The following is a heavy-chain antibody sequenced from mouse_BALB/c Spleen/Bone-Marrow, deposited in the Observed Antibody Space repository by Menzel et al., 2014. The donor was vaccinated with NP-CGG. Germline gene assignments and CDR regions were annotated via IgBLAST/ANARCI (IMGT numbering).Heavy chain of an antibody. CDR1: GYSFTSYC. CDR2: IYPGNSDT. Sequence: EVKLMESGTVLARPGASVKMSCKASGYSFTSYCMHWVKQRPGQGLEWIGAIYPGNSDTSYNQKFKGKAKLTAVISATTAYMELSSLTNEDSAVYFCTRKVYYGNPLDYWGQGTTLTVSS. CDR3: TRKVYYGNPLDY. J-gene: IGHJ2*01. D-gene: IGHD2-1*01. V-gene: IGHV1-5*01.